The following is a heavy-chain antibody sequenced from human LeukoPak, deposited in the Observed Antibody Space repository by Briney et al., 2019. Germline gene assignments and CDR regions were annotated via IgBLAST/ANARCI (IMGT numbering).Heavy chain of an antibody. Sequence: GGSLRLSCAASGFTFSSYGMHWVRQAPGKGLEWVAFIRYDGSNKYYADSVKGRFTISRDNSKNTLYLQMNSLRAEDTAVYYCARVSAPQPTFWAPFDYWGQGTLVTVSS. CDR2: IRYDGSNK. V-gene: IGHV3-30*02. CDR1: GFTFSSYG. CDR3: ARVSAPQPTFWAPFDY. D-gene: IGHD3-16*01. J-gene: IGHJ4*02.